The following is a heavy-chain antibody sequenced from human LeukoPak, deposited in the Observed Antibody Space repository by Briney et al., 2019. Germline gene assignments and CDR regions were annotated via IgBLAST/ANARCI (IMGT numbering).Heavy chain of an antibody. Sequence: ASVKVSCKASGNTFTRYYMHWVRQAPGQGPEWMGIINPSGGSTSYAQKFQARVTMTRDTSINTAYMELGILRSDDTAVYYCARGLHYDYVWGTYRNYYFEYWGQGTLLTVSS. J-gene: IGHJ4*02. D-gene: IGHD3-16*02. CDR2: INPSGGST. CDR3: ARGLHYDYVWGTYRNYYFEY. CDR1: GNTFTRYY. V-gene: IGHV1-46*01.